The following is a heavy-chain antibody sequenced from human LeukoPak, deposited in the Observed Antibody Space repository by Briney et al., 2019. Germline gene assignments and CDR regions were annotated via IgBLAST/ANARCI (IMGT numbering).Heavy chain of an antibody. V-gene: IGHV3-74*01. Sequence: AGGSLRLSCAASGFTFSIYWMHWVRQAPGKGLVWVSRINSDGSSTSYADSVKGRFTISRDNAKNTLYLQMNSLRAEDTAVYYCARDEDWSGYYGAFDIRGQGTMVTVSS. CDR2: INSDGSST. D-gene: IGHD3-3*01. J-gene: IGHJ3*02. CDR1: GFTFSIYW. CDR3: ARDEDWSGYYGAFDI.